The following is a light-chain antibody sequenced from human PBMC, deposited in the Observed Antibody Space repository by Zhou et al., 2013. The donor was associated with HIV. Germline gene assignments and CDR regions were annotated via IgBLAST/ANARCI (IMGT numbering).Light chain of an antibody. CDR3: MQLLDTTWT. CDR1: QSLLHSNGYNY. CDR2: LGS. J-gene: IGKJ1*01. V-gene: IGKV2-28*01. Sequence: DIVMTQSPLSLPVTPGEPASISCRSSQSLLHSNGYNYLGWYLQKPGQSPQLLIYLGSNRASGVPDRFSGSGSGTDFTLKISRVEAEDVGVYFCMQLLDTTWTFGQGTKVEIK.